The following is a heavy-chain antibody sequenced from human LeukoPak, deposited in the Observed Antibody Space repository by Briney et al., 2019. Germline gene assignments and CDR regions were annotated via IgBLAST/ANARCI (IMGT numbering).Heavy chain of an antibody. Sequence: GGSLRVSCAASGFTFSNYWIHWVRQAPGNGLVWVSRINPAGNYANYADSVKGRFTISRDNAKNTVYLQMNSLRAEDTALFYCVRDWDHYDFDSWGQGTLVTVSS. CDR3: VRDWDHYDFDS. CDR2: INPAGNYA. V-gene: IGHV3-74*01. J-gene: IGHJ5*01. CDR1: GFTFSNYW. D-gene: IGHD3-3*01.